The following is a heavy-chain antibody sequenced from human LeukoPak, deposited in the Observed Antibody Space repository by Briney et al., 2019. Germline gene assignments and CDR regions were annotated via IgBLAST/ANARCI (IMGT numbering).Heavy chain of an antibody. CDR2: IYYSGST. CDR1: GGSFSGYY. J-gene: IGHJ5*02. D-gene: IGHD5-18*01. V-gene: IGHV4-59*01. Sequence: PSETPSLTCAVYGGSFSGYYWSWIRQPPGKGLEWIGYIYYSGSTNYNPSLKSRVTISVDTSKNQFSLKLSSVTAADTAVYYCARDPGYSYGHGWWFDPWGQGTLVTVSS. CDR3: ARDPGYSYGHGWWFDP.